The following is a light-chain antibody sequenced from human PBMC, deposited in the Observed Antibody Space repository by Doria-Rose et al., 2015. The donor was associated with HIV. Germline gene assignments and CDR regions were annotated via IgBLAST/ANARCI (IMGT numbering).Light chain of an antibody. CDR2: DGS. Sequence: TQPPGTLSLSPGERATLSCRASQSFSSTYLAWYQQKPGQAPSLLIYDGSTRATGIPDRFSASGSGTDFTLTINRLEPEDSALYYCHQYRTSWTFGQGTKVEI. J-gene: IGKJ1*01. CDR1: QSFSSTY. CDR3: HQYRTSWT. V-gene: IGKV3-20*01.